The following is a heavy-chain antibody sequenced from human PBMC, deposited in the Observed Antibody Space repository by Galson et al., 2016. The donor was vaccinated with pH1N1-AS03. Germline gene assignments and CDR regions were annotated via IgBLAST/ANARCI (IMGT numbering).Heavy chain of an antibody. Sequence: SVKVSCKASGYKFTSYGVSWVRQAPGQGLEWMGWISGYNINAKYAEKFQGRVTLTTDKSTSTAYMELRSLTSDDTAVYFCARDGDIVIVPSAIDYYGMDAWGQGTTVTVSS. CDR1: GYKFTSYG. CDR2: ISGYNINA. V-gene: IGHV1-18*01. D-gene: IGHD2-2*01. CDR3: ARDGDIVIVPSAIDYYGMDA. J-gene: IGHJ6*02.